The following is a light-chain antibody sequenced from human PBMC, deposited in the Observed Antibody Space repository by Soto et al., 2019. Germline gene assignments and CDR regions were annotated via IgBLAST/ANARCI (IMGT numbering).Light chain of an antibody. CDR1: QRISTW. Sequence: DIQMTQSPATVSSGFGDGVTITCRASQRISTWLAWYQQKPGKAPKLLISDASSLETGVPSRFSGSGSGTEFTLTINSLQTDDFATYYCQQYKSYWTFGQGTKVDIK. CDR3: QQYKSYWT. CDR2: DAS. J-gene: IGKJ1*01. V-gene: IGKV1-5*01.